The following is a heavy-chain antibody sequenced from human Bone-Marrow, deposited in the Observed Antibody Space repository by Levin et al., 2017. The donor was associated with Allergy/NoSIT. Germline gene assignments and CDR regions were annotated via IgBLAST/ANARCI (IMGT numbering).Heavy chain of an antibody. D-gene: IGHD3-22*01. V-gene: IGHV3-13*01. Sequence: GGSLRLSCAASGFTFSSYDMHWVRQATGKGLEWVSAIGTAGDTYYPGSVKGRFTISRENAKNSLYLQMNSLRAGDTAVYYCARERYYDTAGAFDIWGQGTMVTVSS. J-gene: IGHJ3*02. CDR1: GFTFSSYD. CDR3: ARERYYDTAGAFDI. CDR2: IGTAGDT.